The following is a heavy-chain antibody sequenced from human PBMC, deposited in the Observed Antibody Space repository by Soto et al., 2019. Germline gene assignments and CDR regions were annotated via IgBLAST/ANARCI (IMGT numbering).Heavy chain of an antibody. J-gene: IGHJ6*02. Sequence: QVQLVQSGAEVKKPGASVKVSCKASGYTFTSYDINWVRQATGQGLEWMGWMSPNSGNTGYAQKFQGRVNMTRNTSIITAYMELSSLRAEYKAVYYRARVKTSDGMAVCGHGTTVTASS. CDR2: MSPNSGNT. CDR3: ARVKTSDGMAV. V-gene: IGHV1-8*01. CDR1: GYTFTSYD.